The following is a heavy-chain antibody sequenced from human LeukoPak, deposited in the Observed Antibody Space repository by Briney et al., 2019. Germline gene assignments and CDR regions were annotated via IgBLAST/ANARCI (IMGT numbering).Heavy chain of an antibody. Sequence: GGSLRLSCAASGFTFSSYGMHWVRQAPGKGLEWVAVIWYDGSNKYYADSVKGRFTISRDNSKNTLYLQMNSLRTEDTAVYYCARDFYYYDSSGPDYWGQGTLVTVSS. V-gene: IGHV3-33*01. J-gene: IGHJ4*02. CDR3: ARDFYYYDSSGPDY. CDR2: IWYDGSNK. D-gene: IGHD3-22*01. CDR1: GFTFSSYG.